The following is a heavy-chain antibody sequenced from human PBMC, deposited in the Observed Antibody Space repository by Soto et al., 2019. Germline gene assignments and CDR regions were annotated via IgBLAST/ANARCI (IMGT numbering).Heavy chain of an antibody. CDR3: ASGAYGSGSYYNHGMDV. D-gene: IGHD3-10*01. V-gene: IGHV1-2*04. J-gene: IGHJ6*02. Sequence: ASVKVSCKASGYTFTGYYMHWVRQAPGQGLERMGWINPNSGGTNYAQKFQGWVTMTRDTSISTAYMELSRLRSDDTAVYYCASGAYGSGSYYNHGMDVWGQGTTVTVSS. CDR2: INPNSGGT. CDR1: GYTFTGYY.